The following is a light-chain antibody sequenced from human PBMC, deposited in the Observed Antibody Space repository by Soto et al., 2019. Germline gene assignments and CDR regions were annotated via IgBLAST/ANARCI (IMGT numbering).Light chain of an antibody. J-gene: IGLJ3*02. CDR2: GNS. CDR3: QSYDSSLSGWV. Sequence: QSALTPPPSVSGAPGQRVTISCTGSSSNIGAGYDVHWYQQLPGTAPKLLIYGNSNRPSGVPDRFSGSKSGTSASLAITGLQAEDEADYYCQSYDSSLSGWVFGGGTKLTVL. CDR1: SSNIGAGYD. V-gene: IGLV1-40*01.